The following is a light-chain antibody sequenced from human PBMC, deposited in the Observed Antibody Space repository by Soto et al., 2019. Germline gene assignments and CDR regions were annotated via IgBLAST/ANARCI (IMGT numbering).Light chain of an antibody. CDR1: SGHSSYI. CDR3: ETWDSRV. Sequence: QSVLTQSSSASASLGSSVKLTCTLSSGHSSYIIAWHQQQPGKAPRYLMKLEGSGSYNKGSGVPDRFSGSSSGADRYLTISNLQSEDEADYYCETWDSRVFGGGTKLPVL. CDR2: LEGSGSY. J-gene: IGLJ3*02. V-gene: IGLV4-60*03.